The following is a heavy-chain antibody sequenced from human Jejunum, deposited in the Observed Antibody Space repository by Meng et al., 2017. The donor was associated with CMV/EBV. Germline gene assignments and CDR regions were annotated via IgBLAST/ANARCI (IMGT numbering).Heavy chain of an antibody. D-gene: IGHD3-16*01. CDR2: IRSKTDGGTV. CDR3: ANLGPTPYFDS. J-gene: IGHJ4*02. V-gene: IGHV3-15*01. CDR1: GFTFSTAW. Sequence: QLGESGGGFVKPGGSLRISCAASGFTFSTAWLSWVRQAPGKGLEWVGRIRSKTDGGTVDYAAPVKGRFTISRDDSKTTLYLEMISLNTEDTGVYYCANLGPTPYFDSWGQGTLVTVSS.